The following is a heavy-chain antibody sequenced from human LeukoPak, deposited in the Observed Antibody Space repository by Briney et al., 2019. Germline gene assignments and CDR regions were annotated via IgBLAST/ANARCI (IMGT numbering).Heavy chain of an antibody. D-gene: IGHD4-11*01. J-gene: IGHJ6*03. V-gene: IGHV4-59*01. CDR2: IYYSGST. Sequence: SETLSLTCTVSGGSISSYYWSWIRQPPGKGLEWIGYIYYSGSTNYNPSLKSRVTISVDTSKNQFSLQLSSVTAADTALYYCARGRTTAYYCYYYMDVWGKGTTVTVSS. CDR1: GGSISSYY. CDR3: ARGRTTAYYCYYYMDV.